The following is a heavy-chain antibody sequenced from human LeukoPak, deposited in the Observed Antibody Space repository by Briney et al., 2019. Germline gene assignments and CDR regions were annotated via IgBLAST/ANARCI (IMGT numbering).Heavy chain of an antibody. Sequence: PSETLSLTCTVSGGSISSYYWSCIRQPAGKGLEWIGRIYTSGSTNYNPSLKSRVTMSVDTSKNQFSLKLSSLTAADTAVYYCARDFFNYYGSGSYSIHGMDVWGQGITVTVSS. CDR3: ARDFFNYYGSGSYSIHGMDV. D-gene: IGHD3-10*01. J-gene: IGHJ6*02. CDR2: IYTSGST. CDR1: GGSISSYY. V-gene: IGHV4-4*07.